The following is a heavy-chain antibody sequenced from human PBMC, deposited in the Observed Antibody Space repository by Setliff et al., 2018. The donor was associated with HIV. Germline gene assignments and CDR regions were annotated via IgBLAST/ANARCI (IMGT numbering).Heavy chain of an antibody. CDR1: GFTVSSSY. CDR2: IDGNGDIR. D-gene: IGHD3-16*02. Sequence: GGSLRLSCEASGFTVSSSYMAWVRQVPGKGLEWVSGIDGNGDIRGYADSVRGRFTISRDTAKTSLYLEMNSLRVEDTALYYCTRDYRTSNWFDPWGHGTLVTVSS. V-gene: IGHV3-20*04. CDR3: TRDYRTSNWFDP. J-gene: IGHJ5*02.